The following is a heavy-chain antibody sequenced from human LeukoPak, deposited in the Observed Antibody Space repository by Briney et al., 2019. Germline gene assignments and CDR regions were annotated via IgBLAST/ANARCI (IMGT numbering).Heavy chain of an antibody. CDR1: GGSIRSTTYY. Sequence: SETLSLTCSVSGGSIRSTTYYWGWIRQPPGKGLEWIGSIYYSGNTYYSPSLMSRVTISVDTSKNQFSLKLSSVTAADTAVYYCARETSQKGAHYMDVWGKGTTVTISS. CDR2: IYYSGNT. D-gene: IGHD3-16*01. CDR3: ARETSQKGAHYMDV. V-gene: IGHV4-39*07. J-gene: IGHJ6*03.